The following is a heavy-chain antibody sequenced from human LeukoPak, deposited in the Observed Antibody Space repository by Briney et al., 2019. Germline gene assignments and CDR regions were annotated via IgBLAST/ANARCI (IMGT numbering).Heavy chain of an antibody. V-gene: IGHV4-4*07. CDR2: IYTSGST. J-gene: IGHJ4*02. CDR1: GGSISSYY. Sequence: SETLSLTCTVSGGSISSYYWSWIRQPARKGLEWIGRIYTSGSTNYNPSLKSRVTMSVDTSKNQFSLKLSSVTAADTAVYYCASGNPIVVPLGFDYWGQGTLVTVSS. CDR3: ASGNPIVVPLGFDY. D-gene: IGHD2-15*01.